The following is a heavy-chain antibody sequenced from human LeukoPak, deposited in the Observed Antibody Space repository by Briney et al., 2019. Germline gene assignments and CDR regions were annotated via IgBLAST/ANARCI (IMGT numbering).Heavy chain of an antibody. Sequence: GGSLRLSCSASGFTFSSYAMHWVRQAPGKGLEWVANIKQDGSEKYYVDSVKGRFTISRDNAKNSLYLQMNSLRAEDTAVYYCARDRDWYSFDSWGQGTLVTVSS. CDR2: IKQDGSEK. V-gene: IGHV3-7*03. CDR1: GFTFSSYA. CDR3: ARDRDWYSFDS. J-gene: IGHJ4*02. D-gene: IGHD6-19*01.